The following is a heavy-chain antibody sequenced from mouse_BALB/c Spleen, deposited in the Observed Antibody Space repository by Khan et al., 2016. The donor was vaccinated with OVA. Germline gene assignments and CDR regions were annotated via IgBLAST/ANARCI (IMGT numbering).Heavy chain of an antibody. CDR1: GYSITSGCV. Sequence: VQLKESGPGLVKPSQSLSLTCTVTGYSITSGCVCNWLRQFPGNKLELMGYISYSGSTNYHPSLKSRITITRDTSKNQFFLQLNSVTNEDTTTYYCARRARIKYWGQGTTLTVSA. V-gene: IGHV3-2*02. CDR3: ARRARIKY. CDR2: ISYSGST. D-gene: IGHD3-3*01. J-gene: IGHJ2*01.